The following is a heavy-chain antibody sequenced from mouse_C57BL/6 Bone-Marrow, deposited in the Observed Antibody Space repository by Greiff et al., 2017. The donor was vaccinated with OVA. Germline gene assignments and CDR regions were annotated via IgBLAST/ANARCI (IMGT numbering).Heavy chain of an antibody. J-gene: IGHJ1*03. V-gene: IGHV1-63*01. CDR3: ARVGYYDYDDWYFDV. CDR2: IYPGGGYT. D-gene: IGHD2-4*01. CDR1: GYTFTNYW. Sequence: QVQLQQSGAELVRPGTSVKMSCKASGYTFTNYWIGWAKQRPGHGLEWIGDIYPGGGYTNHNEKFKGKATLTADKSSSTAYMQFSSLTSEDSAIYYCARVGYYDYDDWYFDVWGTGTTVTVSS.